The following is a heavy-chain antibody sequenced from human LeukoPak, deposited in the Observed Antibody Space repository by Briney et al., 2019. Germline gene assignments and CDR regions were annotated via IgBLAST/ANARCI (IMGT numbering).Heavy chain of an antibody. V-gene: IGHV3-7*03. J-gene: IGHJ4*02. CDR1: GFTFSSYC. CDR3: AKARGQWRDYYFDY. D-gene: IGHD6-19*01. CDR2: IEQHGNEK. Sequence: GGSLRLSCSASGFTFSSYCMNWVRQAPGKGLEWVANIEQHGNEKYYMDSVKGRFTISRDNSKNTLYLQMNSLRAEDTALYYCAKARGQWRDYYFDYWGQGTLVIASS.